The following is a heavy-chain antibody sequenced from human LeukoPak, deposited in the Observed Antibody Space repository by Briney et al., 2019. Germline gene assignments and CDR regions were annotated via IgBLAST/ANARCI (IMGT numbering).Heavy chain of an antibody. CDR1: GFTFSSYA. CDR3: AKQSGGSGTYYYY. V-gene: IGHV3-23*01. D-gene: IGHD3-10*01. Sequence: PGGSLRLSCAASGFTFSSYAMTWVRQAPGKGLEWVSAIGGSGGSTYYADSVKGRFTTSRDNSKNTLYLQMNSLRAEDTAVYYCAKQSGGSGTYYYYWGQGTLVTVSS. J-gene: IGHJ4*02. CDR2: IGGSGGST.